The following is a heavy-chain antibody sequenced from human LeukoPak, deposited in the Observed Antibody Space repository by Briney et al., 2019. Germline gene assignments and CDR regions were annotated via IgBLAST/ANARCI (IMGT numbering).Heavy chain of an antibody. CDR2: ISGSGGST. V-gene: IGHV3-23*01. CDR3: AKQSITVTTSNWFDP. D-gene: IGHD4-17*01. CDR1: GFTFSSYA. Sequence: PGGSLRLSCAASGFTFSSYAMSWVRQAPEKGLEWVSAISGSGGSTYYADSVKGRFTISRDNSKNTLYLQMNSLRAEDTAVYYCAKQSITVTTSNWFDPWGQGTLVTVSS. J-gene: IGHJ5*02.